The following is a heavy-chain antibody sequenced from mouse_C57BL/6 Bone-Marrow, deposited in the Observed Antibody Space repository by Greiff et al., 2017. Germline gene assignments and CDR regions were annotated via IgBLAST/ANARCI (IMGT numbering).Heavy chain of an antibody. CDR1: GYTFTSYW. CDR3: ARWYFDV. Sequence: VQLQQPGAELVMPGASVKLSCKASGYTFTSYWMHWVKQRPGQGLEWIGEIDPSDSYTNYNQKFKGKSTLTVDKASSTAYMQLSSLTSEDSAVYYCARWYFDVWGTGTTVTVSS. V-gene: IGHV1-69*01. CDR2: IDPSDSYT. J-gene: IGHJ1*03.